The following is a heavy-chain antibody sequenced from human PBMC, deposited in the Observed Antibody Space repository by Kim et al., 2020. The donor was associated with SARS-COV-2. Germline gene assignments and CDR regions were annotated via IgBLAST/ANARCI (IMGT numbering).Heavy chain of an antibody. CDR3: ARVLVVVPAAIPFDAFDI. J-gene: IGHJ3*02. CDR1: GGSISSSNW. Sequence: SETLSLTCAVSGGSISSSNWWSWVRPPPGKGLEWIGEIYHSGSTNYNPSLKSRVTISVDKSKNQFSLKLSSVTAADTAVYYCARVLVVVPAAIPFDAFDIWGQGTMVTVSS. D-gene: IGHD2-2*01. V-gene: IGHV4-4*02. CDR2: IYHSGST.